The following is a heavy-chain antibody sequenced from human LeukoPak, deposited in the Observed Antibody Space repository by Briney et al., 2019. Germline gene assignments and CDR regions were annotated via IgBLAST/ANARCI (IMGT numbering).Heavy chain of an antibody. D-gene: IGHD3-22*01. CDR2: ISSSSSYI. Sequence: GGSLRLSCAASGFSFRSYSINWVRQAPGKGLEWVSSISSSSSYIYYADSVKGRFTISRDNAKNSLYLQMNSLRAEDTAVYYCAKDRTARSSGYLGLFDYWGQGTLVTVSS. J-gene: IGHJ4*02. V-gene: IGHV3-21*04. CDR1: GFSFRSYS. CDR3: AKDRTARSSGYLGLFDY.